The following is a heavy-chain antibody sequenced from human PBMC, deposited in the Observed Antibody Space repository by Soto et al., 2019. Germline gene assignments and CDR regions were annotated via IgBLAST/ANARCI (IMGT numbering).Heavy chain of an antibody. CDR2: INHSGST. Sequence: QVQLQQWGAGLLKPSETLSLTCAVYGGSFSGYYWSWIRQPPGKGLEWIGEINHSGSTNYNPSLKSRVTISVDTSKNQFFLKLSSVTAADTAVYYCARAGYCYGWSTIDYWGQGTLVTVSS. D-gene: IGHD5-18*01. CDR1: GGSFSGYY. V-gene: IGHV4-34*01. CDR3: ARAGYCYGWSTIDY. J-gene: IGHJ4*02.